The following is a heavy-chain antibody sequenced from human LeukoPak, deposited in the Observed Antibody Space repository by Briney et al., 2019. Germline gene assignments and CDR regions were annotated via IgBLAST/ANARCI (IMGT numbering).Heavy chain of an antibody. CDR3: AREGPTSGSYDWFDP. Sequence: GGSLRLSCAASGFTFSSYAMHWVRQAPGKGLEWVAVISYDGGNKYYADSVKGRFTISRDNSKNTLYLQMNSLRAEDTAVYYCAREGPTSGSYDWFDPWGQGTLVTVSS. CDR1: GFTFSSYA. V-gene: IGHV3-30-3*01. D-gene: IGHD1-26*01. J-gene: IGHJ5*02. CDR2: ISYDGGNK.